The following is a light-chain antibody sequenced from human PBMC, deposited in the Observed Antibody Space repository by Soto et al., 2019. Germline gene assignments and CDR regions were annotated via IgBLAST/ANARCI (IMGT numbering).Light chain of an antibody. V-gene: IGKV3-15*01. CDR2: GAS. J-gene: IGKJ4*01. CDR3: QQYNNWPPLT. Sequence: EIVMTQSPATLSVSPGERATLSCRASQSVSSNLARYQQKPGQAPRLLIYGASTRATGIPARFSGSGSGTEFTLTISSLQSEDFAVYYCQQYNNWPPLTFGGGPRWRSN. CDR1: QSVSSN.